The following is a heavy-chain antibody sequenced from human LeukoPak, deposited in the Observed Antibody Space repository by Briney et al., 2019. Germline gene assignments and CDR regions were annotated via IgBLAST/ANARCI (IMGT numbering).Heavy chain of an antibody. Sequence: AAVKVSCKASGRTFSSYAISWLRQSPGQGLEWMGGIIPIFGTANYAQKFQGRVTITADESTSTGYMELSSLRSEDTAVYYCARENSAAGAIDYWGQGTLVTVSS. CDR1: GRTFSSYA. V-gene: IGHV1-69*13. D-gene: IGHD6-13*01. CDR3: ARENSAAGAIDY. J-gene: IGHJ4*02. CDR2: IIPIFGTA.